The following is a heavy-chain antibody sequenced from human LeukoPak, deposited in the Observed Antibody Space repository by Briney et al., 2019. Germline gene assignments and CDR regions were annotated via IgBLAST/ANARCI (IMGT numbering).Heavy chain of an antibody. Sequence: GGSLRLSCAASGFTFSGSAMHWVRQASGKGLEWVGRIRGKANSYATAYAASVKGRFTISRDDSKNTAYLQMNSLKTEDTAVYYCRVWFEGPSDYWGQGTLVTVSS. V-gene: IGHV3-73*01. CDR1: GFTFSGSA. D-gene: IGHD3-10*01. CDR3: RVWFEGPSDY. CDR2: IRGKANSYAT. J-gene: IGHJ4*02.